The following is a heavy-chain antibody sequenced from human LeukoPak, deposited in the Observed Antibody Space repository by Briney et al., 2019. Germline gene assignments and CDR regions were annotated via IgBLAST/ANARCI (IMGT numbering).Heavy chain of an antibody. CDR1: GFTFSSYG. Sequence: GRSLRLSCAASGFTFSSYGMHWVRQAPGKGLEWVAVIWYDGSNKYYADSVKGRFTISRDNSKNTLYLQMNSLRAEDTAVYYCARDAPHCGGDCSTRDYWGQGTLVTVSS. V-gene: IGHV3-33*01. J-gene: IGHJ4*02. CDR2: IWYDGSNK. D-gene: IGHD2-21*02. CDR3: ARDAPHCGGDCSTRDY.